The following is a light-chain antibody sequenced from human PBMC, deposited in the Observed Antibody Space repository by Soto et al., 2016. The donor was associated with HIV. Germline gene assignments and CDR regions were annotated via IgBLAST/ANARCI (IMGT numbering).Light chain of an antibody. J-gene: IGLJ2*01. CDR1: KLGDKY. CDR3: QAWDSSTAV. CDR2: EDN. V-gene: IGLV3-1*01. Sequence: SYELTQPPSVSVSPGQTASITCSVDKLGDKYVSWYKQKPGQSPVLVIYEDNKRPSGIPERFSGSNSGNTATLTISGTQALDEADYYCQAWDSSTAVFGGGTQLTVL.